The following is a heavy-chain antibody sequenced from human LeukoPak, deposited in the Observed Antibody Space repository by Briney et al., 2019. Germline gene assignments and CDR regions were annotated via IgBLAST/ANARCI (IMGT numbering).Heavy chain of an antibody. Sequence: SETLSLTCAVSGGSISSGGYSWSWIRQPPGKGLEWLGCIFHSGTTYYNPSLKSRVTMSVDRSNNQLSLKLSSVTAADTAVYYCARDQSRVGNFDYWGQGTLVTVSS. J-gene: IGHJ4*02. CDR1: GGSISSGGYS. V-gene: IGHV4-30-2*01. CDR2: IFHSGTT. D-gene: IGHD1-26*01. CDR3: ARDQSRVGNFDY.